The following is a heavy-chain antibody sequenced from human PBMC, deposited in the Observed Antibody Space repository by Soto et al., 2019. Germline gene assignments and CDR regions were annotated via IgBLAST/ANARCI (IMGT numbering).Heavy chain of an antibody. D-gene: IGHD3-10*01. CDR1: GGSISSYY. J-gene: IGHJ6*02. V-gene: IGHV4-59*01. CDR2: MYNSGST. CDR3: ARARITMVREVIKYNMDV. Sequence: ASETLSLTCTVSGGSISSYYWSWIRRPPGKGLEWIGYMYNSGSTHSNPSLQSRVTISVDTSKNQFSLKLSSVTAADTGIYYCARARITMVREVIKYNMDVWGQGTTVTVSS.